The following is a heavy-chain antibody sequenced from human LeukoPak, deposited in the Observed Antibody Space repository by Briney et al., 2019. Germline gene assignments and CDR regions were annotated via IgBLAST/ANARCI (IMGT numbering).Heavy chain of an antibody. V-gene: IGHV3-9*01. CDR1: GFTFDDYA. CDR2: ISWNSGSI. CDR3: AKGDQPGIAAAVPS. Sequence: GRSLRLSCAASGFTFDDYAMHWVRQAPGKGLEWVSGISWNSGSIGYADSVKGRFTISRDNAKNSLYLQMNSLRAEDTALYYCAKGDQPGIAAAVPSCGQGTLVTVSS. J-gene: IGHJ5*02. D-gene: IGHD6-13*01.